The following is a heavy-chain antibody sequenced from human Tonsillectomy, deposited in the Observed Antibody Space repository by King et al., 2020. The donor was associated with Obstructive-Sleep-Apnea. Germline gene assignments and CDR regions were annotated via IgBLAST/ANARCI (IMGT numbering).Heavy chain of an antibody. CDR3: GKVYDQTKWSLFLKMAL. V-gene: IGHV3-23*04. D-gene: IGHD2-8*01. CDR1: GFTFSSYA. Sequence: VKLVESGGGLVQPGGSLRLSCAASGFTFSSYAMSWVRQAPGKGLEWVSAISGSGGSTYYADSVKGRFTISRDNSKYTLYLQMNSLRAEDTAVYYCGKVYDQTKWSLFLKMALRGQGTPSTVS. J-gene: IGHJ6*02. CDR2: ISGSGGST.